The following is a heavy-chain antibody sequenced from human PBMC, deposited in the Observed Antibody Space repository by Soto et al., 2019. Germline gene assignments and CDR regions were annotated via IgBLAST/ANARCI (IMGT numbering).Heavy chain of an antibody. CDR3: ARFFQAQDGIRGGSTVSAFLVNRSSDL. Sequence: SRSLHQENRKELEWMGGIIPIFGTANYAQKFQGRVTITADESTSTAYMELSSLRSEDTAVYYCARFFQAQDGIRGGSTVSAFLVNRSSDL. CDR2: IIPIFGTA. D-gene: IGHD2-15*01. J-gene: IGHJ2*01. V-gene: IGHV1-69*01.